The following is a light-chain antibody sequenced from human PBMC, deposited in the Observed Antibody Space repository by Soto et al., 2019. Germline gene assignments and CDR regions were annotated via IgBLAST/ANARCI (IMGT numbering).Light chain of an antibody. CDR1: QSVSSNY. J-gene: IGKJ5*01. CDR3: QQYDNSIT. Sequence: EIVLTQSPDTLSLSPGESATLSCRASQSVSSNYLAWYQQKPGQAPRLLIYGASTRATGIPDRFSDSGSGTDFTLTISRLEPEDFAVFYCQQYDNSITFGQGTRLEIE. CDR2: GAS. V-gene: IGKV3-20*01.